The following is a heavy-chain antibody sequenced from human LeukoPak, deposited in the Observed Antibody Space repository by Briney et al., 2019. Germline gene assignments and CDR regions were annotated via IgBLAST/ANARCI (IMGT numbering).Heavy chain of an antibody. D-gene: IGHD2-2*01. J-gene: IGHJ4*02. CDR1: GGSISSYY. V-gene: IGHV4-4*07. CDR2: VYPRGAT. CDR3: ARAALGYCSSTSCPYFDY. Sequence: SETLSLTCTVSGGSISSYYWSWIRQPAGKGLEWIGRVYPRGATNYNPSLKSRVTISVDTSKNQFSLKLSSVTAADTAVYYCARAALGYCSSTSCPYFDYWGQGTLVTVSS.